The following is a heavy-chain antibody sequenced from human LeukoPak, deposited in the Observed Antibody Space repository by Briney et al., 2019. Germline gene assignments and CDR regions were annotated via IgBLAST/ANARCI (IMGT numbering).Heavy chain of an antibody. CDR3: ARDYFALPRGDSSWTFDP. CDR1: GRSISSYC. J-gene: IGHJ5*02. D-gene: IGHD6-13*01. CDR2: IYTSGST. Sequence: SETLSLTCTVSGRSISSYCWSWIRQPAGKGLEWIGRIYTSGSTNYNPSLKSRVTISVDKSKNQFSLKLSSVTAAASAVYYWARDYFALPRGDSSWTFDPWGQGTLVTVSS. V-gene: IGHV4-4*07.